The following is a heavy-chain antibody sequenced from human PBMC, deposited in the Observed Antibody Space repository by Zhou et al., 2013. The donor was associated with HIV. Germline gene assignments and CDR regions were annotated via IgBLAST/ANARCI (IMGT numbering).Heavy chain of an antibody. Sequence: QMQLVQSGSEVRKPGASVKVSCKASGYNFTDNYISWVRQAPGKGLEWMGWINPQTGDTTLAQRFKGRVTMTRDSSIQTAYLSLSRLRYDDTAIIYCARDVSSHTNWFRPLGPRGPWSPSP. V-gene: IGHV1-2*02. CDR3: ARDVSSHTNWFRP. CDR1: GYNFTDNY. D-gene: IGHD6-6*01. J-gene: IGHJ5*02. CDR2: INPQTGDT.